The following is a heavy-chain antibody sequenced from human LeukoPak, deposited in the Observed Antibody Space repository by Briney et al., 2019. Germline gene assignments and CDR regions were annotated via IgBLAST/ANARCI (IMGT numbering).Heavy chain of an antibody. V-gene: IGHV7-4-1*02. CDR3: ARAGYCSAAGCRLWAY. CDR1: GYTFTGYY. J-gene: IGHJ4*02. CDR2: INTNTGNP. D-gene: IGHD2-15*01. Sequence: ASVKVSCKASGYTFTGYYMHWVRQAPGQGLEWMGWINTNTGNPTYAQGFTGRFVFSLDTSVSTAYLQISSPKPEDTAVYYCARAGYCSAAGCRLWAYWGQGTLVTVSS.